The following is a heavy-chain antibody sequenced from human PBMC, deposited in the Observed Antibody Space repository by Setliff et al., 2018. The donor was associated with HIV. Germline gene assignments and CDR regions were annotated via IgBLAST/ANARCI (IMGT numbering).Heavy chain of an antibody. J-gene: IGHJ4*02. CDR2: IYYSGST. CDR1: GGSISSNNYY. V-gene: IGHV4-39*01. Sequence: PSETLSLTCTVSGGSISSNNYYWGWIRQPPGKGLEWIGSIYYSGSTYYNPSLKSRVTISVDTSKNHFSLKLTSVTAADTAVYYCARRPIKGYGPFDSWGPGTLVTVSS. CDR3: ARRPIKGYGPFDS. D-gene: IGHD2-15*01.